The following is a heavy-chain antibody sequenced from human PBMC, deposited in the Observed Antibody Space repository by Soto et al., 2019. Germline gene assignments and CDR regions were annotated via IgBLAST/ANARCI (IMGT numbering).Heavy chain of an antibody. J-gene: IGHJ4*02. Sequence: GGSLRLSCAASGFTFSSYSMNWVRQAPGKGLEWVSYISSSSSTIYYADSVKGRFTISRDNAKNSLYLQMNSLRDEDTAVYYCARNPADYYDSSGYYPVDYWGQGTLVTVSS. D-gene: IGHD3-22*01. CDR2: ISSSSSTI. CDR3: ARNPADYYDSSGYYPVDY. CDR1: GFTFSSYS. V-gene: IGHV3-48*02.